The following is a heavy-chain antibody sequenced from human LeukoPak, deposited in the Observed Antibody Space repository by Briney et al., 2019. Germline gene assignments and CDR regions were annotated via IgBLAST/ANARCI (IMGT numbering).Heavy chain of an antibody. D-gene: IGHD2-2*01. CDR2: INHSGST. J-gene: IGHJ6*02. CDR1: GGSFSGYY. V-gene: IGHV4-34*01. Sequence: SETLSLTCAVYGGSFSGYYWSWIRQPPGKGLEWIGEINHSGSTNYNPSLKSRVTISVDTSKNQFSLKLSSVTAADTAVYYCARGRCSSTSCPYYYYYGMDVWGQGTTVTVPS. CDR3: ARGRCSSTSCPYYYYYGMDV.